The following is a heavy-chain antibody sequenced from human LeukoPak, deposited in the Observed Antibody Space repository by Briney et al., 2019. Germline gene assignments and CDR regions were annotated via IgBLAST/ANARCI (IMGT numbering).Heavy chain of an antibody. J-gene: IGHJ5*02. CDR3: ARGPSRRYCSSTSCYAWFDP. Sequence: ASVKVSCKASGYTFTGYYMHWVRQAPGQGLEWMGWINPNSGGTNYAQKFQGRVTMTRDTSISTAYVELSRLRSDDTAVYYCARGPSRRYCSSTSCYAWFDPWGQGTLVTVSS. CDR1: GYTFTGYY. D-gene: IGHD2-2*01. V-gene: IGHV1-2*02. CDR2: INPNSGGT.